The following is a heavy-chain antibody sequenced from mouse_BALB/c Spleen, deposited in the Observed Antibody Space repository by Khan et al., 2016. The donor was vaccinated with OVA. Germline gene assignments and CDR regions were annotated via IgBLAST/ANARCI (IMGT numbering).Heavy chain of an antibody. CDR2: IYPGSNNT. Sequence: VQLQESGAELARPGASVKLSCKASGYTFTDYNINWVKQRTGQGLEWIGEIYPGSNNTYYNEKFKGKATLTADKSSSTAYIQLSSLTSEESAVYSGTREWGGCFPYWGQGTLVTVSA. CDR1: GYTFTDYN. J-gene: IGHJ3*01. V-gene: IGHV1-77*01. CDR3: TREWGGCFPY.